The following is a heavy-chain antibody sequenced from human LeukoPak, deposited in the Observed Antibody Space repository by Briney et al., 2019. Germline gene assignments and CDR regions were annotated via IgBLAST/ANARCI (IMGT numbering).Heavy chain of an antibody. J-gene: IGHJ4*02. D-gene: IGHD2/OR15-2a*01. CDR2: LSGAGGST. CDR3: ASRSEYFADY. CDR1: GFTFGSYG. V-gene: IGHV3-23*01. Sequence: GGSLRLSCAACGFTFGSYGMIWVRPAPGKGLEWVSALSGAGGSTYYADSVKGRFTISRDNSKNTLYLQMNSPRAEDTAVYYCASRSEYFADYWGQGTLVTVSS.